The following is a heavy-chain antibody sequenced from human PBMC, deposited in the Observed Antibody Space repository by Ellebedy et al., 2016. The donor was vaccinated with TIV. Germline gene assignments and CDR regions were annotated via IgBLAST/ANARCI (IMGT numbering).Heavy chain of an antibody. CDR2: IYHSGNT. V-gene: IGHV4-38-2*01. J-gene: IGHJ4*02. CDR3: ARHIEVAGRVDY. D-gene: IGHD6-19*01. CDR1: DYSVNSGYY. Sequence: MPSETLSLTCSVSDYSVNSGYYWGWIRQSPGKGLEWIGSIYHSGNTYYNPSLKSRVTMSVDTSKNQFSLNLSSVTAADMAVYYCARHIEVAGRVDYWGQGTLVTVSS.